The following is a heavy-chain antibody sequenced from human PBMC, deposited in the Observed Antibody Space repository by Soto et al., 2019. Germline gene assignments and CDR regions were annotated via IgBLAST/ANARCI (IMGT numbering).Heavy chain of an antibody. Sequence: EVQLVESGGGLVQPGGSLRLSCAASGFTVSSNYMSWVRQAPGKGLEWVSVIYSGGSTYYADSVKGRFTISRDNSKNTLYLQMNSLRAEDTAVYYCARDRGKLADSLYFDYWGQGTLVTVSS. D-gene: IGHD3-10*01. J-gene: IGHJ4*02. CDR1: GFTVSSNY. CDR3: ARDRGKLADSLYFDY. V-gene: IGHV3-66*01. CDR2: IYSGGST.